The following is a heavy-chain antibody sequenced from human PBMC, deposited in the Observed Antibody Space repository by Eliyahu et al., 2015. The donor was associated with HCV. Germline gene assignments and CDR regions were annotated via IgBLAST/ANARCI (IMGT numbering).Heavy chain of an antibody. CDR3: ARDGYLYSDSSGYPFDY. D-gene: IGHD3-22*01. J-gene: IGHJ4*02. V-gene: IGHV4-38-2*02. CDR2: IHRSGNT. Sequence: QVQLQESGPGRVKPSETLSLTCTVSGYSINSGYXWGWIRXPPGKGLESIGXIHRSGNTYYNPSLRSRVTISVDTSKNQFSLKLSSVTAADTAVYYCARDGYLYSDSSGYPFDYWGQGNLVTVSS. CDR1: GYSINSGYX.